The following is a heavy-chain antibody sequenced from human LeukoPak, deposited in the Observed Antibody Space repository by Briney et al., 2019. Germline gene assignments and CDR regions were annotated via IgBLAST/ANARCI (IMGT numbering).Heavy chain of an antibody. CDR2: ISSSGSTI. J-gene: IGHJ3*02. Sequence: PGGSLRLSCVASGFTFKNYEMNWVRQAPGKGLEWVSYISSSGSTIYYADSVKGRFTISRDNAKNSLYLQMNGLRAEDTAVYYCAPQSGDGFNSGAFDIWGQGTMVTVSS. V-gene: IGHV3-48*03. CDR1: GFTFKNYE. CDR3: APQSGDGFNSGAFDI. D-gene: IGHD5-24*01.